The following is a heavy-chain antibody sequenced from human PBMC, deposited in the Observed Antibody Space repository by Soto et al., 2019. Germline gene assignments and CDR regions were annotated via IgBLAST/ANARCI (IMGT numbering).Heavy chain of an antibody. D-gene: IGHD5-18*01. CDR2: VDYSGST. V-gene: IGHV4-31*01. CDR3: ARRDSGYIHGPPHYYYGLDV. CDR1: GAYISSGGYY. Sequence: QVQLQESGPGLVKPSQTLSLTCSVSGAYISSGGYYWCWIRQLPGRGLEWIGYVDYSGSTNYNPSLKRQITISVDTSKNQFSLRLTSVTAADTAVYYCARRDSGYIHGPPHYYYGLDVWGQGTTVTVSS. J-gene: IGHJ6*02.